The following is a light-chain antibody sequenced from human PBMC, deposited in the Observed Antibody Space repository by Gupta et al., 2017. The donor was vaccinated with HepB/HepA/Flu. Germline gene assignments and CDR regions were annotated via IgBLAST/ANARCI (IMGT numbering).Light chain of an antibody. J-gene: IGKJ4*01. CDR1: QSIFTW. CDR2: KSS. CDR3: EHYSSDLT. Sequence: DIQMTHSPSTLSASVGERVTITCRASQSIFTWLAWHQQKPGKDPELLIYKSSSFEGVVPSRFSGSGSGTEFTLPISRLQHDDCAHYHAEHYSSDLTFGGGTKVDIK. V-gene: IGKV1-5*03.